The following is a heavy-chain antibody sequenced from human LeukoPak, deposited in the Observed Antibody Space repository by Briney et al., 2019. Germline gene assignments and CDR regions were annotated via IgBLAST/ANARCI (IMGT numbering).Heavy chain of an antibody. Sequence: GGSLRLSCAASGFTFSAYAMNWLRQSPGKGLEWVSSISSTGTYIYYADLVEGRFTISRDNAKNSLYLQMNTLRAEDTAVYYCGKRSRGYCSSTSCSIDYWGQGTLVTVSS. D-gene: IGHD2-2*03. CDR2: ISSTGTYI. V-gene: IGHV3-21*04. J-gene: IGHJ4*02. CDR1: GFTFSAYA. CDR3: GKRSRGYCSSTSCSIDY.